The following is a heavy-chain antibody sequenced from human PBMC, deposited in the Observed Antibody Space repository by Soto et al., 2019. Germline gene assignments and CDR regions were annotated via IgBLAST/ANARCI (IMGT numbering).Heavy chain of an antibody. V-gene: IGHV1-69*12. CDR3: AREDPIAAAGPELYNWFDP. D-gene: IGHD6-13*01. Sequence: QVQLVQSGAEVKKPGSSVKVSCKASGGTFSSYAISWVRQAPGQGLEWMGGLIPIFGTANYAQKFQGRVTITADESTSTAYMELSSLRSEDTAVYYCAREDPIAAAGPELYNWFDPWGQGTLVTVSA. J-gene: IGHJ5*02. CDR1: GGTFSSYA. CDR2: LIPIFGTA.